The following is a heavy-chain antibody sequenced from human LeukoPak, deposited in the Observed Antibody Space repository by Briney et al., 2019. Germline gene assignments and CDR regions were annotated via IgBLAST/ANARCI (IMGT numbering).Heavy chain of an antibody. CDR2: IRSKANSYAT. V-gene: IGHV3-73*01. J-gene: IGHJ4*02. Sequence: PGGSLKLSCAASGFTFSGSAMHWVRQASGKGLEWVGRIRSKANSYATAYAASVKGRFTISRDDSKNTAYLQMNSLKTEDTAVYYCTRHKGDSLIAYWGQGTLVTVSS. CDR1: GFTFSGSA. CDR3: TRHKGDSLIAY. D-gene: IGHD2-15*01.